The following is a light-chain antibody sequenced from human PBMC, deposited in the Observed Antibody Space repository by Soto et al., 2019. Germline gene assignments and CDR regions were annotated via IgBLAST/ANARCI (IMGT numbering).Light chain of an antibody. CDR1: QSVLYSSNNKNY. CDR3: QQYYSSYPWT. V-gene: IGKV4-1*01. J-gene: IGKJ1*01. Sequence: DIVMTQSPDSLAVSLGERATINCKSSQSVLYSSNNKNYLAWYQQKPGQPPKLLIYWASTRETGVPNRFTGRRSAAEFTLTICSLQTEDVAVYYGQQYYSSYPWTFGGGTKVEIK. CDR2: WAS.